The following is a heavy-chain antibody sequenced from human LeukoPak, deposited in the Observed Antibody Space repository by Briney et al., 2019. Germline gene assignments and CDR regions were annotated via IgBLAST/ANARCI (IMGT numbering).Heavy chain of an antibody. CDR1: EFTVSRNY. J-gene: IGHJ4*02. CDR2: IFSNGDT. CDR3: TRDQMNY. Sequence: GGSLRPSCTASEFTVSRNYMLWVRQAPGKGLEWVSLIFSNGDTHYADSVKGRFTISRDTSKNTVSLQMNSLRVEDTAMYYCTRDQMNYWGQGTLVTVSS. D-gene: IGHD5-24*01. V-gene: IGHV3-53*01.